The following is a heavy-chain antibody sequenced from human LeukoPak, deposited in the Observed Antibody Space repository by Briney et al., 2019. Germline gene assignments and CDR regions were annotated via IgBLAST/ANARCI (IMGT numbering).Heavy chain of an antibody. V-gene: IGHV4-39*01. CDR1: GGSISRDAYY. Sequence: PSETLSLTCIVSGGSISRDAYYWGWIRQPPGKGLEWIGSINYSGFNYYNPPLSRRASVSVDTSRNQLSLTLRSVTAADTAVYFCARLRGGRNWFDPWGQGTLVTVSS. CDR3: ARLRGGRNWFDP. D-gene: IGHD3-16*01. CDR2: INYSGFN. J-gene: IGHJ5*02.